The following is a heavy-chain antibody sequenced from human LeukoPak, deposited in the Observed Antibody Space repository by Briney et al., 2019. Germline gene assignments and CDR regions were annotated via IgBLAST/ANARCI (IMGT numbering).Heavy chain of an antibody. CDR1: GGSISSGSYY. J-gene: IGHJ4*02. D-gene: IGHD6-19*01. V-gene: IGHV4-61*02. CDR3: AREHSSGWGSPYYFDY. Sequence: SETLSLTCTVSGGSISSGSYYWSCIRQPAGKGLEWIGRIYTSGSTNYNPSLKSRVTISVDTSNNQFSLKLSSVTAADTAVYYCAREHSSGWGSPYYFDYWGQGTLVTVSS. CDR2: IYTSGST.